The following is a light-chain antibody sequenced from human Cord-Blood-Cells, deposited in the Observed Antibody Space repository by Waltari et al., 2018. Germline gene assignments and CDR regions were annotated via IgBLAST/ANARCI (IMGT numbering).Light chain of an antibody. J-gene: IGLJ3*02. Sequence: QSVLTQPPSASGTPGQRVTISCSATSSNILSNYVYWYQQLPGPAPKLLIYRNNQRPSGVPDRFSGSKSGTSASLAISGLRSEDEADYYCAAWDDSLSGWVFGGGTKLTVL. CDR1: SSNILSNY. V-gene: IGLV1-47*01. CDR2: RNN. CDR3: AAWDDSLSGWV.